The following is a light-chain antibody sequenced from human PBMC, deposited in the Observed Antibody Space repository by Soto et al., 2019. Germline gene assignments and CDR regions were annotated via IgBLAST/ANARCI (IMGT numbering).Light chain of an antibody. CDR3: QSYDSSLGGSYV. J-gene: IGLJ1*01. Sequence: QSVLTQPPSVSGAPGQRVTISCTGTSSNIGTGFDVHWYQQLPGTAPKLLIYGNNNRPSGVPDRFSGSKSGTSASLAITGLQAEDEADYYCQSYDSSLGGSYVFGTGTKVT. CDR1: SSNIGTGFD. V-gene: IGLV1-40*01. CDR2: GNN.